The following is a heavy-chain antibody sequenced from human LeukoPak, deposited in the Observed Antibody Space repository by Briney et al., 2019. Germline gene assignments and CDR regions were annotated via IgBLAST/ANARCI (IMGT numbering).Heavy chain of an antibody. D-gene: IGHD3-3*01. CDR1: GGSFSGYY. Sequence: SETLSLTCAVYGGSFSGYYWSWIRQPPGKGLEWIGEINHSGSTNYNPSLKSRVTISVDTSKNQFSLKLSSVTAADTAVYYCARAPGFSVPDWGQGTTVTVSS. V-gene: IGHV4-34*01. CDR2: INHSGST. CDR3: ARAPGFSVPD. J-gene: IGHJ6*02.